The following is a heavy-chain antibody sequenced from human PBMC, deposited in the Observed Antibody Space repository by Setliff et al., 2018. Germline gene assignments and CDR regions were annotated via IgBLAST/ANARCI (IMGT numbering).Heavy chain of an antibody. V-gene: IGHV4-61*09. J-gene: IGHJ4*02. D-gene: IGHD6-19*01. CDR3: ARVRASGWIQ. CDR2: MYTGGKT. Sequence: SETLSLTCAVSGGSVSSGNYYWTWIRQPAGKGLEWIGHMYTGGKTNYNPSLKGRVTISSDTSKNHFSLDLRSVTAADTAFYYCARVRASGWIQWGQGTLVTVSS. CDR1: GGSVSSGNYY.